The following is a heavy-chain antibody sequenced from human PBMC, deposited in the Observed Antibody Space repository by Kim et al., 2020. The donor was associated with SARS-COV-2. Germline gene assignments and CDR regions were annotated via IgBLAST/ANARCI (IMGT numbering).Heavy chain of an antibody. CDR3: AREGQSSGRAGTYDV. D-gene: IGHD1-1*01. Sequence: ASVKGRFTVSRDNPNNVMFLQLDSLRPEDTAVYYCAREGQSSGRAGTYDVWGRGTLFTVSS. V-gene: IGHV3-30*01. J-gene: IGHJ3*01.